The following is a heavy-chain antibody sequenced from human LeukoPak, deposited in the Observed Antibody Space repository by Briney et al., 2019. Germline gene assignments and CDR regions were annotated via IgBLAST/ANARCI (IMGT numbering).Heavy chain of an antibody. CDR1: GYTFTTYG. D-gene: IGHD5-18*01. Sequence: ASVKVSCRSSGYTFTTYGITWVQQAPGQGLEWMGWISTYNGNTNYAQKLQGRVTMTTDTSTSTAYMELRSLRSDDTAMYYCARDRMDTGTYFDYWGQGTLVTVSS. CDR2: ISTYNGNT. CDR3: ARDRMDTGTYFDY. J-gene: IGHJ4*02. V-gene: IGHV1-18*01.